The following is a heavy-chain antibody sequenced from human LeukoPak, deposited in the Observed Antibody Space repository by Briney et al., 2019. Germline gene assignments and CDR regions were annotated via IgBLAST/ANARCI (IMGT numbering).Heavy chain of an antibody. J-gene: IGHJ6*03. V-gene: IGHV4-31*03. Sequence: SETLSLTCTVSGGSISSGGYYWRWIRQHPGKGLEWIGYIYYSGSNYYHTSLESRVTISVDTCNNHYFLKLSSVTAAETAVYYLGRTYCSTTSCHNYMDVWGKGTTVTVS. D-gene: IGHD2-2*02. CDR2: IYYSGSN. CDR3: GRTYCSTTSCHNYMDV. CDR1: GGSISSGGYY.